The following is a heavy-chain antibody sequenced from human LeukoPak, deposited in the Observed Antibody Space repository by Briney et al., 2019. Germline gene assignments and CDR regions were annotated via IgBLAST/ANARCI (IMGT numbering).Heavy chain of an antibody. Sequence: GGSLRLSCAAAGFTLSSYAMGWVRQAAGKGLGWVSAISGSGGSTYYADSVKGRFTISRDNSKNTLYLQMISLRAEDTAVYYCATFLRGYSYTSFDYWGQGTLVTVSS. CDR2: ISGSGGST. CDR1: GFTLSSYA. J-gene: IGHJ4*02. CDR3: ATFLRGYSYTSFDY. D-gene: IGHD5-18*01. V-gene: IGHV3-23*01.